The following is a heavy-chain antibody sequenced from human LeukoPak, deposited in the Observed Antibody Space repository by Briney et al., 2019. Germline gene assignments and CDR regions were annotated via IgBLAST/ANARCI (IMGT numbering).Heavy chain of an antibody. CDR1: GFTVSSNY. CDR2: IYSGGST. V-gene: IGHV3-53*01. Sequence: GGSLRLSCAASGFTVSSNYMSWVRQAPGKGLEWVSVIYSGGSTYYADSVKGRFTISGDNSKNTLYLQMSSLRAEDTAVYYCASHYYVSYFDYWGQGTLVTVSS. CDR3: ASHYYVSYFDY. D-gene: IGHD3-10*02. J-gene: IGHJ4*02.